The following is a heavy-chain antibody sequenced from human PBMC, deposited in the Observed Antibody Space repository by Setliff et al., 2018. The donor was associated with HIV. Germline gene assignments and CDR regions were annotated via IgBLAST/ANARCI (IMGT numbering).Heavy chain of an antibody. V-gene: IGHV4-39*01. D-gene: IGHD3-9*01. CDR1: GGSISSNNYY. Sequence: PSETLSLTCTVSGGSISSNNYYWGWIRQPPGKGLEWIGTMYYSGRTYYNRSLKSRVTISVDTSKNQFSLKLSSVTAADTAVYYCARHLTTAVSPSYFDSWGQGTLVTVSS. CDR3: ARHLTTAVSPSYFDS. CDR2: MYYSGRT. J-gene: IGHJ4*02.